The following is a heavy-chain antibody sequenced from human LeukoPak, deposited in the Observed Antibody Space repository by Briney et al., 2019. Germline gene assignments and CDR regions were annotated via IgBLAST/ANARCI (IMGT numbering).Heavy chain of an antibody. CDR1: GFTFSGSA. CDR3: TRPTYYDSSGYQDRDD. Sequence: GGSLRLSCAASGFTFSGSAMHWVRQASGKGLEWVGRIRSKANSYTTAYAAWVKGRFPIYRDDSKDTAYLQMNSLKTEDTAVYYCTRPTYYDSSGYQDRDDWGQGTLVTVSS. D-gene: IGHD3-22*01. J-gene: IGHJ4*02. CDR2: IRSKANSYTT. V-gene: IGHV3-73*01.